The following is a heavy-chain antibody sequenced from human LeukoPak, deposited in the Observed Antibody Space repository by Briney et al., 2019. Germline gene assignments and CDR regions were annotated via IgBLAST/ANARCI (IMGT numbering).Heavy chain of an antibody. V-gene: IGHV4-34*01. CDR1: GGSFSGYY. Sequence: SETLSLTCAVYGGSFSGYYWGWIRQPPGKGLEWIGEINHSGSTNYNPSLKSRVTISVDTSKNQFSLKLSSVTAADTAVYYCARGPDSSGSAYWGQGTLVTVSS. J-gene: IGHJ4*02. CDR2: INHSGST. D-gene: IGHD3-22*01. CDR3: ARGPDSSGSAY.